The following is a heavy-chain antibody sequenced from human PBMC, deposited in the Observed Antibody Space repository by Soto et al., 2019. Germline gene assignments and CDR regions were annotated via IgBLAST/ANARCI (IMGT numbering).Heavy chain of an antibody. CDR2: INHSGST. V-gene: IGHV4-34*01. J-gene: IGHJ4*02. CDR3: ARGLMGYYGSGSYYRSFEY. CDR1: VVSFSGYY. D-gene: IGHD3-10*01. Sequence: SETLSLTCAFYVVSFSGYYWSCIRHPPGKWLEWIGEINHSGSTNYNPSLKSRVTISVDTSKNQFSLKLSSVTAADTAVYYCARGLMGYYGSGSYYRSFEYLGQGTLVNVSS.